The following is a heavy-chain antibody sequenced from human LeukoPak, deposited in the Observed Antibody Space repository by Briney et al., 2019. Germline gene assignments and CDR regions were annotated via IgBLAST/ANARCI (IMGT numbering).Heavy chain of an antibody. V-gene: IGHV4-59*12. D-gene: IGHD5-18*01. J-gene: IGHJ4*02. CDR1: GGSISSYY. CDR3: ARGRSTWIQLWLRFDY. Sequence: SETLSLTCIVSGGSISSYYWSWIRQPPGKGLEWIGYIYYSGSTNYNPSLKSRVTISVDTSKNQFSLKLSSVTAADTAVYYCARGRSTWIQLWLRFDYWGQGTLVTVSS. CDR2: IYYSGST.